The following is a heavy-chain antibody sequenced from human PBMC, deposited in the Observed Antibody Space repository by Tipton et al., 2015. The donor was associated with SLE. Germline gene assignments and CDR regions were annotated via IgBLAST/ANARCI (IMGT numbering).Heavy chain of an antibody. D-gene: IGHD3-10*01. CDR2: INHSGST. Sequence: TLSLTCAVYGGSFSGYYWSWIRQPPGKGLEGFGEINHSGSTNYNPSLKSRVTISVDTSKNQFSLKLSSVTAADTAVYYCARDYGSVVQGVIRFFDSWGQGTLVTVSS. J-gene: IGHJ4*02. V-gene: IGHV4-34*01. CDR1: GGSFSGYY. CDR3: ARDYGSVVQGVIRFFDS.